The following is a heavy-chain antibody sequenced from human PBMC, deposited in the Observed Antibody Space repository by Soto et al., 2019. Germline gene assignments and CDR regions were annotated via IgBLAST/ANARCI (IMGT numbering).Heavy chain of an antibody. Sequence: PGESLKISCKGSGYSFTSYWIGWVRQMPGKGLEWMGIIYPGDSDTRYSPSFQGQVTISADKSISTAYLQWSSLKASDTAMYYCARHRPNPKVVPAAPVRWFDPWGQGTLVTAPQ. J-gene: IGHJ5*02. CDR2: IYPGDSDT. CDR1: GYSFTSYW. V-gene: IGHV5-51*01. CDR3: ARHRPNPKVVPAAPVRWFDP. D-gene: IGHD2-2*01.